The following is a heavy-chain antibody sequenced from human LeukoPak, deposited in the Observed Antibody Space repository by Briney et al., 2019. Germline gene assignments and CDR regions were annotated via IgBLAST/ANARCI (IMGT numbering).Heavy chain of an antibody. J-gene: IGHJ4*02. Sequence: GGSLRLSCAATGFTFSNAWINWVRQAPGKGLEWVGRTKSKTDGGTTDYAAPVKGRFTISRDDSRHTLYLQVNSLKTEDTAVYYCTTGNWGSFSYWGQGTLVTVSS. CDR1: GFTFSNAW. V-gene: IGHV3-15*01. D-gene: IGHD7-27*01. CDR3: TTGNWGSFSY. CDR2: TKSKTDGGTT.